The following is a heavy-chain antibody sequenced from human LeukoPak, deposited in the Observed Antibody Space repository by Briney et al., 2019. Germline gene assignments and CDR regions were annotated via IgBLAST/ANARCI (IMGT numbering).Heavy chain of an antibody. J-gene: IGHJ5*02. V-gene: IGHV1-69*10. CDR2: IIPILGIA. CDR3: ASGYSSSYNWFDP. D-gene: IGHD6-6*01. CDR1: GGTFISYT. Sequence: GASVKVSCKASGGTFISYTISWVRQAPGQGVEWMGGIIPILGIANYAQKFQGRVTITADKSTSTAYMELSSLRSEDTAVYYCASGYSSSYNWFDPWGQGTLVTVSS.